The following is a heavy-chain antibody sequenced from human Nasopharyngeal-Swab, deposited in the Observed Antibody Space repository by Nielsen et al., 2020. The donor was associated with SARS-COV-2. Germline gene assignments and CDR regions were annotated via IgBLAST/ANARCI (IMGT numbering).Heavy chain of an antibody. J-gene: IGHJ6*03. CDR2: IYYSGST. D-gene: IGHD4-23*01. Sequence: PGKGLEWIGSIYYSGSTYYNPSLKSRVTISLDTSKNQFSLNLTSVIAADTAVYYCARSARYGGYHLSYYYYYMDVWGKGTTVTVSS. CDR3: ARSARYGGYHLSYYYYYMDV. V-gene: IGHV4-31*02.